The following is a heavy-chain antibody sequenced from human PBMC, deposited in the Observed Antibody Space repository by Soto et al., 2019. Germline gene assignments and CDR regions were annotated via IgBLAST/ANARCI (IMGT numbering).Heavy chain of an antibody. V-gene: IGHV1-3*01. CDR3: ARIGYGYPSGRGWFDP. Sequence: QVQLVQSGAEVKKSGASVKVSCKASGYTFTSYTMHWVRQAPGQSIEWMGWINAGNGDTKYSQKFQGRVTITRDISASTDSMELSSLRSEDTAVYYCARIGYGYPSGRGWFDPWGQGTLVTVSS. J-gene: IGHJ5*02. CDR2: INAGNGDT. CDR1: GYTFTSYT. D-gene: IGHD5-18*01.